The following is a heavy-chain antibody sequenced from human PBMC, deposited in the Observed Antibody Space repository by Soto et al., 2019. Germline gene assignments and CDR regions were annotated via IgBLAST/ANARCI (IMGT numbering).Heavy chain of an antibody. CDR3: SRGILV. CDR2: ISYGGST. J-gene: IGHJ4*02. D-gene: IGHD5-18*01. V-gene: IGHV4-31*03. Sequence: QVQLQESGPGLVKPSQTLSLTCTVSGGSINSGGYCWSWIRQHPGKGLDWIGCISYGGSTSYNPPLKSRVTISVDTSKNHFSLKLTSVTAPATAVYYCSRGILVWGQGALITVSS. CDR1: GGSINSGGYC.